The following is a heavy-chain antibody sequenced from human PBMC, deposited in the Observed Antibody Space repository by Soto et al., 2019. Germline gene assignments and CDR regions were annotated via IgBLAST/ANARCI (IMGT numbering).Heavy chain of an antibody. Sequence: QVQLVESGGGAVQPGRSLRLSCAASGFTFSSFGMHWVRQVPGKGLEWVALISYDGSKKYYADSVKGRFTISRDKSKNTLDLQMNSLRVEDTAVYYCAKDRGWSSADLDYWGQGTLVTVSS. CDR3: AKDRGWSSADLDY. CDR1: GFTFSSFG. V-gene: IGHV3-30*18. CDR2: ISYDGSKK. D-gene: IGHD6-19*01. J-gene: IGHJ4*02.